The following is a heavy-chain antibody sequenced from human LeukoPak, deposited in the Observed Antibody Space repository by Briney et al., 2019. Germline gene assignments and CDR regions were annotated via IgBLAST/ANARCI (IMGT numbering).Heavy chain of an antibody. CDR3: ARGLGFWGSYRRINWFDP. J-gene: IGHJ5*02. V-gene: IGHV4-39*07. Sequence: PSETLSLTCTVSGGSISSGGYYWSWIRQPPGKGLEWIGEINHSGSTNYNPSLKSRVTISVDTSKNQFSLKLSSVTAADTAVYYCARGLGFWGSYRRINWFDPWGQGTLVTVSS. D-gene: IGHD3-16*02. CDR1: GGSISSGGYY. CDR2: INHSGST.